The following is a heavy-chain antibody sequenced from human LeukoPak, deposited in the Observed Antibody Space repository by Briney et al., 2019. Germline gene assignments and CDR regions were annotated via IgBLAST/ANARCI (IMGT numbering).Heavy chain of an antibody. V-gene: IGHV3-30*02. Sequence: GGSLRLSCAASGFTFSSYGMHWVRQAPGKGLEWVAFIRHDGSNKYYVDSVKGRFTISRDNSKNTLYLQMNSLRAEDTAVYYCAKGTGYNWNDAYDPWGQGTLVTVSS. CDR2: IRHDGSNK. CDR1: GFTFSSYG. CDR3: AKGTGYNWNDAYDP. J-gene: IGHJ5*02. D-gene: IGHD1-1*01.